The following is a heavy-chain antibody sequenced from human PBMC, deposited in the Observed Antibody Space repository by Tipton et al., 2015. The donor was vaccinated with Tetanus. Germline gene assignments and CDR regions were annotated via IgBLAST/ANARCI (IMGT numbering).Heavy chain of an antibody. D-gene: IGHD5-18*01. CDR3: ASSEGSDTSMVTSFVY. J-gene: IGHJ4*02. Sequence: TLSLTCTVSGGSISSYYWSWIRQPAGKGLEWIGRIYTSGSTNYNPSLKSRVTISVDTSKNQFSLKLSSVTAADTAVYYCASSEGSDTSMVTSFVYWGQGTLVTVSS. V-gene: IGHV4-4*07. CDR2: IYTSGST. CDR1: GGSISSYY.